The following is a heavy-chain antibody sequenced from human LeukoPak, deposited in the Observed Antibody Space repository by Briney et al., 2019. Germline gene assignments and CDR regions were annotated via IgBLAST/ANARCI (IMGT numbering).Heavy chain of an antibody. CDR1: GLTVSTNY. J-gene: IGHJ4*02. V-gene: IGHV3-66*02. CDR3: ARVAYGALPDY. CDR2: IYGGGST. Sequence: GGSLRLSCAVSGLTVSTNYMTWVRQAPGKGLECVSVIYGGGSTYYADSVKGRFTISRDNSKNTLYLQMNSLRAEDTAVYYCARVAYGALPDYWGQGTLVTVSS. D-gene: IGHD4-17*01.